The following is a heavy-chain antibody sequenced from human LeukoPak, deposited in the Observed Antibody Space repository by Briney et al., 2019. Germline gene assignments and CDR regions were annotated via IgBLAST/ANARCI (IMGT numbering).Heavy chain of an antibody. Sequence: PSETLSLTCTVSGGSISNYYWSWIRQPPGKDLEWIGYISYSGNTNYNPSLKSRVTISVDMSKNQFSLKLSSMTAADTAIYYCARDRLGSGGYYGMDVWGKGTTVTVSS. J-gene: IGHJ6*04. D-gene: IGHD1-26*01. CDR3: ARDRLGSGGYYGMDV. V-gene: IGHV4-59*01. CDR2: ISYSGNT. CDR1: GGSISNYY.